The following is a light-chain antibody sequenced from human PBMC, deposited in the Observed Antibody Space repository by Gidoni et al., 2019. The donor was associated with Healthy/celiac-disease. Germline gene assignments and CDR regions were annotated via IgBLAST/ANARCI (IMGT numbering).Light chain of an antibody. Sequence: EIVLMQTPGTLSLSTGERATLTCRASQSVSSSYLAWYQQKPGQAHWLLIYGASSRATGSPEMFSGSWSVTDFTLTISRLEHDDFTVYFCQQYGSSPPTFGQGTKLEIK. CDR2: GAS. CDR3: QQYGSSPPT. V-gene: IGKV3-20*01. CDR1: QSVSSSY. J-gene: IGKJ2*01.